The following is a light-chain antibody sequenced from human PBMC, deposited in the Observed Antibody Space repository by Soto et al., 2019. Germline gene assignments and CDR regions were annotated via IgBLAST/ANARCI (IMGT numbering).Light chain of an antibody. CDR1: QGIRNY. Sequence: DIQMTQSPSSLSASVGDRVTITCRASQGIRNYVAWYQQIPGKAPKLLIYAASTLQSGVPSRFSGSGSGTDFTLTINGLQPDDVATYSCQKYSSVLVFGPGTKVEIK. CDR3: QKYSSVLV. V-gene: IGKV1-27*01. J-gene: IGKJ3*01. CDR2: AAS.